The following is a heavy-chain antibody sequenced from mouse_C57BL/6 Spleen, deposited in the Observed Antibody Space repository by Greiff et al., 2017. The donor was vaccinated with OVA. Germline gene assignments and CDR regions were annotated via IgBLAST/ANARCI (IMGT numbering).Heavy chain of an antibody. V-gene: IGHV6-3*01. CDR2: IRLKSDNYAT. CDR3: TGHYDYDGRYWYFDV. Sequence: EVKLQESGGGLVQPGGSMKLSCVASGFTFSNYWMNWVRQSPEKGLEWVAQIRLKSDNYATHYAESVKGRFTISRDDAKSSVYLQMNNLRAEYTGIYYCTGHYDYDGRYWYFDVWGTGTTVTVSS. J-gene: IGHJ1*03. CDR1: GFTFSNYW. D-gene: IGHD2-4*01.